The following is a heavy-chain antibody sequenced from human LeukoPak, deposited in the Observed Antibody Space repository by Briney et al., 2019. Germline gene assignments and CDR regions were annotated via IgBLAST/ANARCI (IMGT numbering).Heavy chain of an antibody. CDR2: IYYSGST. CDR3: ARTGIVVVPAAQTSYFDY. CDR1: GGSISSGGYY. J-gene: IGHJ4*02. D-gene: IGHD2-2*01. V-gene: IGHV4-31*03. Sequence: SETLSLTCTVSGGSISSGGYYWSWTRQHPGKGLEWVGYIYYSGSTYYIPSLKSRVTISVDTSKNQFSLKLSSVTAADTAVYYCARTGIVVVPAAQTSYFDYWGQGTLVTVSS.